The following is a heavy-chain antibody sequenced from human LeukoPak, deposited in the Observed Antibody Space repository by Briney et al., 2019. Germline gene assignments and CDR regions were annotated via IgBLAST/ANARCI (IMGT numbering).Heavy chain of an antibody. J-gene: IGHJ5*02. D-gene: IGHD3-3*01. CDR3: ARSREWFESGGFDP. CDR1: GGSISSYY. Sequence: SETLSLTCTVSGGSISSYYWSWIRQPPGKGLEWIGYIYYSGSTNYNPSLKSRVTISVDTSKNQFSLKLSSVTAADTAVYYCARSREWFESGGFDPWGQGTLVTVSS. CDR2: IYYSGST. V-gene: IGHV4-59*01.